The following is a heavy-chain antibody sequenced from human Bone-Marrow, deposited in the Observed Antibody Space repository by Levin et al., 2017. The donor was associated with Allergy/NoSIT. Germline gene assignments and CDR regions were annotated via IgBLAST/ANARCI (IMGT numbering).Heavy chain of an antibody. V-gene: IGHV4-59*11. D-gene: IGHD3-3*02. J-gene: IGHJ4*02. CDR2: INYSGTT. Sequence: SETLSLICSVSGDSIRSHYWSWIRQPPGKGLEWLGSINYSGTTSYKPSLNSRVTMSVDSSKNQLFLTLTSMTAADTAVYYCARDAGFSGFNFDYWGLGTLVTVSS. CDR3: ARDAGFSGFNFDY. CDR1: GDSIRSHY.